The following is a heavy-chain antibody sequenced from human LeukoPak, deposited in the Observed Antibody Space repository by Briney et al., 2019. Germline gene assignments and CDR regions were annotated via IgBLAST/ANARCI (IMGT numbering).Heavy chain of an antibody. CDR3: AREEGPGYSSGWYYFDY. CDR1: GGSISSYY. J-gene: IGHJ4*02. CDR2: IYYSGST. Sequence: PSETLSLTCTVSGGSISSYYWSWIRQPPGKGLEWIGYIYYSGSTNYNPSLKSRVTISVDTSKIQFSLELSSVTAADTAVYYCAREEGPGYSSGWYYFDYWGQGTLVTVSS. V-gene: IGHV4-59*01. D-gene: IGHD6-19*01.